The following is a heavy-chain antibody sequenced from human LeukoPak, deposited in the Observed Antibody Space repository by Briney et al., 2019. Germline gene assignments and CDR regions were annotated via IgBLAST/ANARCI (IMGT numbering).Heavy chain of an antibody. CDR1: GITLSNYA. CDR2: ISGSGGGT. CDR3: AKRGVVIRVILVGFHKEAYYFDS. D-gene: IGHD2/OR15-2a*01. J-gene: IGHJ4*02. V-gene: IGHV3-23*01. Sequence: GSLRLSCAVSGITLSNYAMSWVRQAPGKGLEWVAGISGSGGGTHYADSVKGRFSISRDNSKNTLYLQMNNLRAGDTAVYFCAKRGVVIRVILVGFHKEAYYFDSWGQGALVTVSS.